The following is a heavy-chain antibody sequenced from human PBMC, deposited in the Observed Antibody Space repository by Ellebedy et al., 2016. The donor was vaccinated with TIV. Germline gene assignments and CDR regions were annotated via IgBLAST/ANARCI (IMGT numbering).Heavy chain of an antibody. CDR2: TYYDGSVK. V-gene: IGHV3-33*06. CDR1: GFTFSHFG. CDR3: AKNEGNNGWYFYDN. Sequence: GESLKISCAASGFTFSHFGLHWVRQAPGKGLESVALTYYDGSVKYHAEAVRGRFTISRDNAKNTLYLQMNSLRAEDTAVYYCAKNEGNNGWYFYDNWGLGPLVTVSS. D-gene: IGHD6-19*01. J-gene: IGHJ4*02.